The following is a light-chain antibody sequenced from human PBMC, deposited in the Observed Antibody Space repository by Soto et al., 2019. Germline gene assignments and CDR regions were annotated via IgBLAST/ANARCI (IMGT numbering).Light chain of an antibody. CDR2: LAS. Sequence: ILLTQSPATLSSFPWDRVTLSCRPSQAVNTRLAGYQHKPGRAPRPLISLASNRAAGVPARCSGSGSGKEFTLTISNLQSEDFAPYYCQHYFNWPYSFGRGTKVDTK. CDR1: QAVNTR. CDR3: QHYFNWPYS. J-gene: IGKJ2*03. V-gene: IGKV3D-15*01.